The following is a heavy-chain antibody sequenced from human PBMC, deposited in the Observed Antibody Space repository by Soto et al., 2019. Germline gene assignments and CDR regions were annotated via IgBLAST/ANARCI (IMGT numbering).Heavy chain of an antibody. D-gene: IGHD6-13*01. J-gene: IGHJ4*01. CDR2: ISYDGSNT. CDR1: GFTFSSYA. Sequence: GGSLRLSCAASGFTFSSYAMHWVRQAPGKGLEWVAVISYDGSNTYYADSVKGRFTISRDNSKNTLYLQMNSLRAEDTAVYYCARSLSRNSWFYFENWGHGTLVTVSS. V-gene: IGHV3-30-3*01. CDR3: ARSLSRNSWFYFEN.